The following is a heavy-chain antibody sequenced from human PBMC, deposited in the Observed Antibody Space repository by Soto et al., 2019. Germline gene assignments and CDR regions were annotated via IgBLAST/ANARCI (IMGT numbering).Heavy chain of an antibody. Sequence: SETLSLTCAIYGASFSPYHWSWIRQSPGKGLEWIGEVNLSGSTYYNPSFKTRVTMSVDASKNQFSLKMGSLTAADTAIYYCARSPTFYNYVWGNSTYWGQGALVTVSS. CDR3: ARSPTFYNYVWGNSTY. J-gene: IGHJ4*02. CDR1: GASFSPYH. CDR2: VNLSGST. D-gene: IGHD3-16*01. V-gene: IGHV4-34*01.